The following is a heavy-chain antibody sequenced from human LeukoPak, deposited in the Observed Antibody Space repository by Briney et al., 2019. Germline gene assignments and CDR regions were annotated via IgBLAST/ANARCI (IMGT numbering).Heavy chain of an antibody. CDR1: GGSISSSSYY. CDR3: ARAAGATELLWFGDPRYYYYYMDV. J-gene: IGHJ6*03. Sequence: SETLSLTCTVSGGSISSSSYYWGWIRQPPGKGLEWIGSIYYSGSTYYNPSLKSRVTISVDTSKNQFSLKLSSVTAADTAVYYCARAAGATELLWFGDPRYYYYYMDVWGKGTTVTVSS. CDR2: IYYSGST. D-gene: IGHD3-10*01. V-gene: IGHV4-39*07.